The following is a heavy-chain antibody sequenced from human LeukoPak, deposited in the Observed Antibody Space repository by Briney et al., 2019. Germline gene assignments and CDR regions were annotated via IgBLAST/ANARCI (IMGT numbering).Heavy chain of an antibody. J-gene: IGHJ5*02. CDR3: ARGGGYYYDSSGYYPFDP. CDR1: GGTFSSYA. Sequence: SVKVSCKASGGTFSSYAISWVRQAPGQGLEWMGGIIPIFGTANYAQKFQGRVTITADKSTSTAYMELSSLRSEDTAVYYCARGGGYYYDSSGYYPFDPWGQGTLVTVSS. CDR2: IIPIFGTA. D-gene: IGHD3-22*01. V-gene: IGHV1-69*06.